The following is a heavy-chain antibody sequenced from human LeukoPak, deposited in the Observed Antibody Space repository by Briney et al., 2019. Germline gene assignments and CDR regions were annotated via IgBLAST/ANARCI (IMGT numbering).Heavy chain of an antibody. CDR1: GFTFSSYG. D-gene: IGHD3-22*01. Sequence: PGGSLRLSCAASGFTFSSYGMHWVRQAPGKGLEWVAVIWYDGSNKYYADSVEGRFTISRDNSKNTLYLQMNSLRAENTAVYYCARGAYYYDSSGYYLAHSFDYWGQGTLVTVSS. V-gene: IGHV3-33*01. CDR3: ARGAYYYDSSGYYLAHSFDY. CDR2: IWYDGSNK. J-gene: IGHJ4*02.